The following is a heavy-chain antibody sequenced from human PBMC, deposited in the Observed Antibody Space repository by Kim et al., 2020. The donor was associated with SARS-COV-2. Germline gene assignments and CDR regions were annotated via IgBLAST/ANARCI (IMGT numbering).Heavy chain of an antibody. CDR3: AKQKQQLVLVWFDP. V-gene: IGHV4-39*01. CDR2: IYYSGST. CDR1: GGSISSSSYY. D-gene: IGHD6-13*01. J-gene: IGHJ5*02. Sequence: SETLSLTCTVSGGSISSSSYYWGWIRQPPGKGLEWIGSIYYSGSTYYNPSLKSRVTISVDTSKNQFSLKLSSVTAADTAVYYCAKQKQQLVLVWFDPWGQGTLVTVSS.